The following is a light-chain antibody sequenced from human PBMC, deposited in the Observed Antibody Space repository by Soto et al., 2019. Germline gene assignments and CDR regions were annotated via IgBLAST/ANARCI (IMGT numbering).Light chain of an antibody. CDR2: GAS. CDR3: QQYETFSGT. J-gene: IGKJ1*01. V-gene: IGKV3-15*01. Sequence: EVVLRQSPATLSVSPGERATLSCRASQSVSSNLAWYQQKPGQAPRLLIYGASTRATGIPARFSGSGSGTKFTLTIASLQPDDFATYYCQQYETFSGTFGPGTKVDIK. CDR1: QSVSSN.